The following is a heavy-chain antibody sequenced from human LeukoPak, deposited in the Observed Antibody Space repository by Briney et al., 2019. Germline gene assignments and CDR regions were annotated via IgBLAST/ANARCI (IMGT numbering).Heavy chain of an antibody. J-gene: IGHJ4*02. CDR2: MNPNSGRT. V-gene: IGHV1-8*03. CDR1: GGTFSSYA. Sequence: GASVKVSCKASGGTFSSYAISWVRQAPGQGLEWMGWMNPNSGRTGYAQNFQGRITITRNTSISTAYMELSSLRSEDTAVYYCTRETSSRYFDYWGQGTLVTVSS. CDR3: TRETSSRYFDY.